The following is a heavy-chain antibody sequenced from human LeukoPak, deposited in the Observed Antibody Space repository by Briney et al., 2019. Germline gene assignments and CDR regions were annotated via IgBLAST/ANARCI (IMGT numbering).Heavy chain of an antibody. V-gene: IGHV3-21*03. D-gene: IGHD3-22*01. CDR3: ARDLSYYDSSGYYYYFDY. CDR2: IISSGSYI. J-gene: IGHJ4*02. Sequence: GGSLRLSCAASGFTFSSYTMNWVRQAPGKGLEWVSSIISSGSYIYYADSVKGRFTISRDNAKNSLYLQMNSLRAEDTAVYYCARDLSYYDSSGYYYYFDYWGQGTLVTVSS. CDR1: GFTFSSYT.